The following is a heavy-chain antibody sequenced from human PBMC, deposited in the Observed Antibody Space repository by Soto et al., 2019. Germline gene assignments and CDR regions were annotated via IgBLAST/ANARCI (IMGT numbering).Heavy chain of an antibody. Sequence: GGSLRLSCAASGFTFSSYGMHWVRQAPGKGLEWVAVIWYDGSNKYYADSVKGRFTISRDNSKNTLYLQMNSLRAEDTAVYYCARAAVAGTEEFDYWGQGTLVTVSS. CDR2: IWYDGSNK. CDR3: ARAAVAGTEEFDY. CDR1: GFTFSSYG. D-gene: IGHD6-19*01. V-gene: IGHV3-33*01. J-gene: IGHJ4*02.